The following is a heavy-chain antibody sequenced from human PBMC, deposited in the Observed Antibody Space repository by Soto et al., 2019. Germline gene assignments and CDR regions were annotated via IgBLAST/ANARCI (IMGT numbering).Heavy chain of an antibody. CDR3: ASDLSGRADV. CDR2: MNEDGGTT. D-gene: IGHD3-10*01. Sequence: HPXVSLRLSCAASGFTFSSYWMHWVRQAPGKGLVWVSRMNEDGGTTDYADSVKGRFTISRDNAKNTLYLQMNSLRVEDTAVYYCASDLSGRADVWGQGTTVTVSS. V-gene: IGHV3-74*01. J-gene: IGHJ6*02. CDR1: GFTFSSYW.